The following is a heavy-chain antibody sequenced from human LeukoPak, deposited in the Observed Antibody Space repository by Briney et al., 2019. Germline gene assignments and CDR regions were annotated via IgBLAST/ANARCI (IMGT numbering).Heavy chain of an antibody. D-gene: IGHD2/OR15-2a*01. Sequence: PGGSLRLSCVASGFTFRSYWMTWVRQAPGKGLEWVANIKQEGSERSYVDSVKGRFTISRDDAKNSLYLQMNSLRAEDTAVYFCARDFQNIATDYWGRGTPVTVSS. CDR2: IKQEGSER. J-gene: IGHJ4*02. CDR3: ARDFQNIATDY. V-gene: IGHV3-7*01. CDR1: GFTFRSYW.